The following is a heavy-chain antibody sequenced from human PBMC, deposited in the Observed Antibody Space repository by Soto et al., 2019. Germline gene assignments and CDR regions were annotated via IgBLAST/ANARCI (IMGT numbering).Heavy chain of an antibody. D-gene: IGHD5-18*01. CDR3: ARDPGFGFGYSYAFAMDV. J-gene: IGHJ6*02. CDR2: ISGYNGNT. V-gene: IGHV1-18*01. Sequence: ASVKVSFKASGYTFSNYGISWLRQVAGQGLEWMGWISGYNGNTHYEEKVQDRIKMTTDTSTSTTYLELRSLRSDDTAVYFCARDPGFGFGYSYAFAMDVWGQGTTVTVSS. CDR1: GYTFSNYG.